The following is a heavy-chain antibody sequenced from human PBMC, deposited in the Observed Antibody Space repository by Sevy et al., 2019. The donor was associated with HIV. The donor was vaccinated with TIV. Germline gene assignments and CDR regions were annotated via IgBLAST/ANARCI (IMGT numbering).Heavy chain of an antibody. CDR1: GGSISNNY. D-gene: IGHD3-16*01. Sequence: SETLSLTCTVSGGSISNNYWYWIRQSAGKGLEWIGRIYSSGSTNHNPSLKSRVTMSVDTSKNQFSLELSAVTAADTAVYYCASRGGGGYGYYFDYWGQGTLVTVSS. CDR2: IYSSGST. V-gene: IGHV4-4*07. CDR3: ASRGGGGYGYYFDY. J-gene: IGHJ4*02.